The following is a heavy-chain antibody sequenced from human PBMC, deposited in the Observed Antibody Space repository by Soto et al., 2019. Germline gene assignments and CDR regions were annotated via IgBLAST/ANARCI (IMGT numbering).Heavy chain of an antibody. CDR1: GFTFSDYY. J-gene: IGHJ4*02. Sequence: GGSLRLSCAASGFTFSDYYMSWIRQAPWKWLEWVAYISSSSSYTNYADSVKGRFTISRDNAKNSLYLQMNSLRAEDTAVYYCARGALYDYVWGSYRPYPYYFDYWGQGTLVTVSS. V-gene: IGHV3-11*06. D-gene: IGHD3-16*02. CDR2: ISSSSSYT. CDR3: ARGALYDYVWGSYRPYPYYFDY.